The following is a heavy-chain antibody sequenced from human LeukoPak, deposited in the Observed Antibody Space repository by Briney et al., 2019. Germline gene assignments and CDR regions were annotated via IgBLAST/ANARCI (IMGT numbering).Heavy chain of an antibody. J-gene: IGHJ4*02. V-gene: IGHV3-23*01. CDR1: GFTFSSYA. D-gene: IGHD1-26*01. CDR3: ASRIVGATRKSFDY. Sequence: QSGGSLRLSCAASGFTFSSYAMSWVRQAPGKGLEWASAISGSGGSTYYADSVKGRFTISRDNSKNTLYLQMNSLRAEDTAVYYCASRIVGATRKSFDYWGQGTLVTVSS. CDR2: ISGSGGST.